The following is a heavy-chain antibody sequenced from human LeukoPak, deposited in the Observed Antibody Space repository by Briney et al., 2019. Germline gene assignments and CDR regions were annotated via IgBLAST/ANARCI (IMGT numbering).Heavy chain of an antibody. V-gene: IGHV1-69*04. D-gene: IGHD3-9*01. Sequence: SVKVSCKASGGTFSSYAISWVRQAPGQGLEWMGRIIPILGIANYAQKFQGRVTITADKSTSTAYMELSSLRSEDTAVYYCARDNLLDILTGYSPYYFDYWGQGTLVTVSS. CDR3: ARDNLLDILTGYSPYYFDY. J-gene: IGHJ4*02. CDR1: GGTFSSYA. CDR2: IIPILGIA.